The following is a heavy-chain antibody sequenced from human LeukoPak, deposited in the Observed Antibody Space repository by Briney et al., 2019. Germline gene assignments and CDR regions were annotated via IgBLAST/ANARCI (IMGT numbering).Heavy chain of an antibody. J-gene: IGHJ4*02. CDR3: ARDRVGATVDH. V-gene: IGHV4-61*02. CDR1: GGSISSGSYY. CDR2: IYTSGST. D-gene: IGHD1-26*01. Sequence: SQTLFLTCTVSGGSISSGSYYWSWIRQPAGKGLEWIGRIYTSGSTNYNPSLKSRVTISVDTSKNQFSLKLSSVTAADTAVYYCARDRVGATVDHWGQGTLVTVSS.